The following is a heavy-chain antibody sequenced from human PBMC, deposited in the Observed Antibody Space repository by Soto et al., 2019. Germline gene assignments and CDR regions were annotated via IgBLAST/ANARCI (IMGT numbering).Heavy chain of an antibody. J-gene: IGHJ6*02. D-gene: IGHD6-13*01. CDR3: ARDLVYSSSWRGPGYYYGMDV. CDR1: GYTFTSYG. Sequence: AASVKVSCKASGYTFTSYGISWVRQAPGQGLEWMGWISACNGNTNYAQKLQGRVTMTTDTSTSTAYMELRSLRSDDTAVYYCARDLVYSSSWRGPGYYYGMDVWGQGTTVTVSS. CDR2: ISACNGNT. V-gene: IGHV1-18*04.